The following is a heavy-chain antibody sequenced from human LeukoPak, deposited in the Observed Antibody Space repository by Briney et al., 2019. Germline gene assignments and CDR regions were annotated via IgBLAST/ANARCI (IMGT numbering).Heavy chain of an antibody. J-gene: IGHJ4*02. D-gene: IGHD6-13*01. CDR1: GFTFSNYW. CDR2: IKQDGSEK. Sequence: PGGSLRLSCAASGFTFSNYWMSWVRQAPGKGLEWVANIKQDGSEKYYADSVKGRFTISRDNSKNTLYLQMNSLRAEDTAVYYCGRQLVEIISRVIDYWGQGTLVTVSS. CDR3: GRQLVEIISRVIDY. V-gene: IGHV3-7*01.